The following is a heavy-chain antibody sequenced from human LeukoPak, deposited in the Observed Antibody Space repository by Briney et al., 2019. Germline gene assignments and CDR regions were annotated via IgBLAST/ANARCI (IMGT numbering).Heavy chain of an antibody. Sequence: GGSLRLSCAASGFTFSSYSMNWVRQAPGKGLEWVSYISSSSSTIYYADSVKGRFTISRDNAKNSLYLQMNSLRDEDTAVYYCAREQYYDFWSGYDTGYFVYWGQGALVTVSS. V-gene: IGHV3-48*02. CDR1: GFTFSSYS. D-gene: IGHD3-3*01. J-gene: IGHJ4*02. CDR3: AREQYYDFWSGYDTGYFVY. CDR2: ISSSSSTI.